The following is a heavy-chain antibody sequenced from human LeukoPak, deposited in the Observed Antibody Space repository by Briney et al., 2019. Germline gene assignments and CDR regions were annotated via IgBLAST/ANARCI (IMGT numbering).Heavy chain of an antibody. Sequence: GRSLRLSCAASGFTFSSYAMHWVRHAPGKGLEWVAVISSDGSNKYYADSVKGRFTISRDNAKNTLYLQMSGLRAEDTAVYYCARVRRVVVVITDAFDIWGQGTMVTVSS. J-gene: IGHJ3*02. CDR2: ISSDGSNK. CDR3: ARVRRVVVVITDAFDI. V-gene: IGHV3-30*04. D-gene: IGHD3-22*01. CDR1: GFTFSSYA.